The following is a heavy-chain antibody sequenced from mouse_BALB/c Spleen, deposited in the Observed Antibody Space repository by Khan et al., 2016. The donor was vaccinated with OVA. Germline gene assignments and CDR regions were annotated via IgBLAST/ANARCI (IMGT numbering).Heavy chain of an antibody. CDR1: GFTFSTYG. V-gene: IGHV5-6*01. CDR3: ARLAYYYDSEGFAY. D-gene: IGHD1-1*01. Sequence: EVELVESGGDLVKPGGSLKLSCAASGFTFSTYGMSWVRQTPDKRLEWVATVSSGGHYTYYPDTVKGRFTISRDNAKNTLYLQMSSLKSADTAMFYCARLAYYYDSEGFAYWGQGTLVTVSA. J-gene: IGHJ3*01. CDR2: VSSGGHYT.